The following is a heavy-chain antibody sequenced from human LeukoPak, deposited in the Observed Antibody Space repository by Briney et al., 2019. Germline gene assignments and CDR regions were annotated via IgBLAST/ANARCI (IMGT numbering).Heavy chain of an antibody. V-gene: IGHV3-9*01. D-gene: IGHD6-13*01. Sequence: GGSLRLSCAASGFTFDDYAMHWVRQAPGKGLEWVSGISWNSGSIGYADSVKGRFTISRDDAKNSLYLQMNSLRAEDTALYYCAKDMGSRFHQTNWFDPWGQGTLVTVSS. CDR1: GFTFDDYA. J-gene: IGHJ5*02. CDR3: AKDMGSRFHQTNWFDP. CDR2: ISWNSGSI.